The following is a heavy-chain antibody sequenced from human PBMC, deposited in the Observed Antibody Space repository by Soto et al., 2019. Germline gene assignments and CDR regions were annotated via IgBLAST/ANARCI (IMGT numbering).Heavy chain of an antibody. CDR1: DDSISSSSYC. CDR2: IYYSGST. V-gene: IGHV4-39*01. CDR3: ARQLAGTEVDY. Sequence: TMPHRCSVADDSISSSSYCRGRNRQPPGKGLEWIGSIYYSGSTYYNPSLKGRVTISVDTSKNQFSLKLSSVTAADTAVYYCARQLAGTEVDYWGQGTLVTVSS. J-gene: IGHJ4*02. D-gene: IGHD6-19*01.